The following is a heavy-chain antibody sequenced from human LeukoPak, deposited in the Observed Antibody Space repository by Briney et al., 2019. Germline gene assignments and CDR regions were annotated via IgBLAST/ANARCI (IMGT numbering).Heavy chain of an antibody. CDR1: GFTFSSYA. CDR3: ARDRDTAMVDY. D-gene: IGHD5-18*01. CDR2: ISYDGSNK. J-gene: IGHJ4*02. Sequence: GGSLRLSCAASGFTFSSYAMSWVRQAPGKGLEWVAVISYDGSNKYYADSVKGRFTISRDNSKNTLYLQMNSLRAEDTAVYYCARDRDTAMVDYWGQGTLVTVSS. V-gene: IGHV3-30-3*01.